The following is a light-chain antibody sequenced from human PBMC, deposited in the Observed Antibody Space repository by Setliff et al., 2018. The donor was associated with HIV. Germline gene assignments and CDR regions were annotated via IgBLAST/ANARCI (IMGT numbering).Light chain of an antibody. Sequence: LTQPASVSGSPGQSITISCTGSSSDVGGYNYVSWYQQHPGNAPKLIIYDVTKRPSGVSNRFSGSKSGNTASLTISGLQAEDEADYYCSSYTTSSTSHVVFGGGTKVTVL. CDR3: SSYTTSSTSHVV. CDR2: DVT. V-gene: IGLV2-14*01. J-gene: IGLJ2*01. CDR1: SSDVGGYNY.